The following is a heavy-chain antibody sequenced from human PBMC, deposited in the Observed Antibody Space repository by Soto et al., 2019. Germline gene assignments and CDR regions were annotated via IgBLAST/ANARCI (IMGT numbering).Heavy chain of an antibody. CDR1: GGSISSGDYY. Sequence: PSETLSLTCTVSGGSISSGDYYWSWIRQPPGKGLEWIGYIYYSGSTYYNPSLKSRVTISVDTSKNQFSLKLSSVTAADTAVYYCARDPGITIMMDVWGQGTTVTVSS. D-gene: IGHD3-9*01. V-gene: IGHV4-30-4*01. CDR3: ARDPGITIMMDV. CDR2: IYYSGST. J-gene: IGHJ6*02.